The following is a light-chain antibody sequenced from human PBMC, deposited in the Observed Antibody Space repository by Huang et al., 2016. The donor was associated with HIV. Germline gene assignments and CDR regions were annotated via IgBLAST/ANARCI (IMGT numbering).Light chain of an antibody. CDR2: GAS. CDR3: QQGYNTPLT. J-gene: IGKJ4*01. CDR1: QTIDNY. Sequence: DIQVTQSPSSLSAFVGGRVTITCRASQTIDNYLNWYQHKPGKAPRLLIHGASTLQSGVPSRFSGSGFGTDFTLTISSLQPEDFATYFCQQGYNTPLTFGGGTKVEIK. V-gene: IGKV1-39*01.